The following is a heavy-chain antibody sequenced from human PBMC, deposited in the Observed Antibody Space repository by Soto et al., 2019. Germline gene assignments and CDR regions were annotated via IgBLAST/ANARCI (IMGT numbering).Heavy chain of an antibody. CDR1: GYTFTSYA. J-gene: IGHJ6*02. CDR3: ARESFPKAAAGTPRYYYYGMDV. V-gene: IGHV1-3*01. Sequence: ASVKVSCKASGYTFTSYAMHWVRQAPGQRLEWMGWINAGNGNTKYSQKFQGRVTITRDTSASTAYMELSSLRSEDTAVYYCARESFPKAAAGTPRYYYYGMDVWGQGTTVTVSS. CDR2: INAGNGNT. D-gene: IGHD6-13*01.